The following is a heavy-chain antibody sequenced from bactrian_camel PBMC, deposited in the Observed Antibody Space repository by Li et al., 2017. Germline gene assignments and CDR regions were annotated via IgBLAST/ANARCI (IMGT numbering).Heavy chain of an antibody. V-gene: IGHV3S1*01. J-gene: IGHJ6*01. CDR2: IDTGDGST. Sequence: HVQLVESGGGSALAGGSVRLSCAASGYTFNTYSWFRQAPGQEREGVAAIDTGDGSTYYLNSVEGRFTISRDNAKNTLYLQMDTLKTEDTAVYYCVTSLRSWSITGFAYWGQGTQVTVS. CDR3: VTSLRSWSITGFAY. CDR1: GYTFNTYS. D-gene: IGHD6*01.